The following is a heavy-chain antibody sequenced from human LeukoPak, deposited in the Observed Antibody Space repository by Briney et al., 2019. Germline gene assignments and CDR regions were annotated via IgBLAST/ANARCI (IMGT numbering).Heavy chain of an antibody. V-gene: IGHV4-59*01. D-gene: IGHD2-8*01. CDR1: GGSISSYY. CDR2: IYYSGST. CDR3: ARDLGYCTNGVCHTRFDY. Sequence: PSETLSLTCTVSGGSISSYYWSWTRQPPGKGLEWIGYIYYSGSTSYNPSLKSRVTISVDTSKNQFSLKLSSVTAADTAVYYCARDLGYCTNGVCHTRFDYWGQGTLVTVSS. J-gene: IGHJ4*02.